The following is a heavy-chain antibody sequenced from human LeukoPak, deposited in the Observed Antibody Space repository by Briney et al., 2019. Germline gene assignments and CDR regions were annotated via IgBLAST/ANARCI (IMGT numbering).Heavy chain of an antibody. CDR2: ISGSGGST. CDR1: GFTFSSYG. D-gene: IGHD6-19*01. CDR3: AKGFGYSSGWTSDY. Sequence: GGSLRLSCAASGFTFSSYGMSWVRQAPGKGLEWVSAISGSGGSTYYADSVKGRFTISRDNSKNTLYLQMNSLRAEDTAVYYCAKGFGYSSGWTSDYWGQGTLVTVSS. J-gene: IGHJ4*02. V-gene: IGHV3-23*01.